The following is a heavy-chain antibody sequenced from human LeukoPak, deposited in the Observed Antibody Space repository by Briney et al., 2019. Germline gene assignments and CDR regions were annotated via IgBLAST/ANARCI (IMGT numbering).Heavy chain of an antibody. CDR1: GYTFTGYY. D-gene: IGHD3-10*01. CDR3: ARDLEGYHYGSGNYPQ. CDR2: INPNSGGT. Sequence: ASVKVSCKASGYTFTGYYIHWLRQAPGQGLECMGFINPNSGGTNYAQKFQGRVTMTWDTSISTAYMELSSLTSDDTAVYYCARDLEGYHYGSGNYPQWGQGTLITVSS. J-gene: IGHJ4*02. V-gene: IGHV1-2*02.